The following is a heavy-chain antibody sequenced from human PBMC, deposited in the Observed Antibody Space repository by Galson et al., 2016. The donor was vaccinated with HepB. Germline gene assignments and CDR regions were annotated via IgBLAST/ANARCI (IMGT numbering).Heavy chain of an antibody. CDR3: ARQVGATHDH. Sequence: QSGAEVKKPGESLKISCQGSGHSFAKYWIVWVRQMPGKGLEWMGIIYPGDSDTTYSPSFQGQVTILADKSISTAYLQWSSLKASDTAMYYCARQVGATHDHWGQGTLVTVSS. J-gene: IGHJ4*02. D-gene: IGHD1-26*01. CDR1: GHSFAKYW. CDR2: IYPGDSDT. V-gene: IGHV5-51*01.